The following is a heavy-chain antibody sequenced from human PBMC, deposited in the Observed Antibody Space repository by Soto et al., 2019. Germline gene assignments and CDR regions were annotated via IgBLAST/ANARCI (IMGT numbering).Heavy chain of an antibody. CDR2: IYSGGDT. CDR1: GFTVSSHY. Sequence: LRLSCAASGFTVSSHYMSWVRQAPGKGLEWVSFIYSGGDTYYADSVKGRFTISRDNSKNTLYLQMNSLRVEDTAFYFCAKEMGDYYDSSGSWFDPWGQGTLVTVSS. CDR3: AKEMGDYYDSSGSWFDP. V-gene: IGHV3-53*01. D-gene: IGHD3-22*01. J-gene: IGHJ5*02.